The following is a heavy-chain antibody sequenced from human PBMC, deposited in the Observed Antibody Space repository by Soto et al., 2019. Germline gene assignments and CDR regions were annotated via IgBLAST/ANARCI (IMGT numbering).Heavy chain of an antibody. D-gene: IGHD6-13*01. J-gene: IGHJ4*02. Sequence: QLQLQESGPGLVKPSETLSLTCTVSGGSISSSSYYWGWIRQPPGKGLEWIGSIYYSGSTYYNPSPKTRXPXSXDTSKHQCSLELSSVTAADTAVYYCARRGSSSWYGYWGQGTLVTVSS. CDR1: GGSISSSSYY. CDR3: ARRGSSSWYGY. V-gene: IGHV4-39*01. CDR2: IYYSGST.